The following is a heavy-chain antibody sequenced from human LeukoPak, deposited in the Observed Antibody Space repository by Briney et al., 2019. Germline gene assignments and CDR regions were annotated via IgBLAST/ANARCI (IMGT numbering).Heavy chain of an antibody. D-gene: IGHD4-23*01. V-gene: IGHV4-30-4*01. CDR1: GGSISSDSYY. CDR3: ARGRTDVDYGGELFDY. CDR2: IYYSGST. J-gene: IGHJ4*02. Sequence: SETLSLTCTVSGGSISSDSYYWSWIRQPPGKGLEWIGYIYYSGSTYYNPSLKSRVTISVDTSKNQFSLKLSSVTAADTAVYYCARGRTDVDYGGELFDYWGQGTLVTVSS.